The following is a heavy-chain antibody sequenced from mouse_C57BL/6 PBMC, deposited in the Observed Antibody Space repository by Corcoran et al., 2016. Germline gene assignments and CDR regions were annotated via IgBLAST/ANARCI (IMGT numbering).Heavy chain of an antibody. V-gene: IGHV1-76*01. J-gene: IGHJ2*01. CDR2: IYPGSGNT. CDR1: GYTFTDYY. Sequence: QVQLKQSGAELVRPGASVKLSCKASGYTFTDYYINWVKQRPGQGLEWIARIYPGSGNTYYNEKFKGKATLTAEKSSSTAYMQLSSLTSEDSAVYFCAREGLPHYFDYWDQGTTLTVSS. D-gene: IGHD2-2*01. CDR3: AREGLPHYFDY.